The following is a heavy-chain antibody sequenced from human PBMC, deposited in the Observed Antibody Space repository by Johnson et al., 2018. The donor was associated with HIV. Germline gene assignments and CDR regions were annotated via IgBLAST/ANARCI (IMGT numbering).Heavy chain of an antibody. CDR1: GFTFDDYG. V-gene: IGHV3-20*04. CDR3: AKDRGLLDAFDI. CDR2: IDWSGGRT. J-gene: IGHJ3*02. Sequence: VQLVESGGGVARPGGSLRLSCAASGFTFDDYGMSWVRQAPGKGLEWVSGIDWSGGRTGYADSVKGRFTISRDNAKNSLYLQMNSLRAEDTAVYYCAKDRGLLDAFDIWGQGTMVTVSS.